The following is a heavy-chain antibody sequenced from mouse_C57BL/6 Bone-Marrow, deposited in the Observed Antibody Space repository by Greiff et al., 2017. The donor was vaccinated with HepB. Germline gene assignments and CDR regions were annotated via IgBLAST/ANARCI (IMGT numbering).Heavy chain of an antibody. CDR2: INPNNGGT. D-gene: IGHD2-4*01. CDR3: ARLKIGNYEIDY. Sequence: EVQLQQSGPELVKPGASVKIPCKASGYTFTDYNMDWVKQSHGKSLEWIGDINPNNGGTIYNQKFKGKATLTVDKSSSTAYMELRSLTSEDTAVYYCARLKIGNYEIDYWGQGTTLTVSS. CDR1: GYTFTDYN. J-gene: IGHJ2*01. V-gene: IGHV1-18*01.